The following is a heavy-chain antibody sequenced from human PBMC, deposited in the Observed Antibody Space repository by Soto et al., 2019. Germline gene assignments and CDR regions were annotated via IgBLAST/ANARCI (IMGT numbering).Heavy chain of an antibody. CDR1: GYTFTVYY. J-gene: IGHJ4*02. D-gene: IGHD1-26*01. CDR2: VNPKSGGT. V-gene: IGHV1-2*02. Sequence: ASVKVSCKASGYTFTVYYMHWVRQAPGQGLEWMGWVNPKSGGTMYPQKFQGRVTMTWDTSISTAYMALTRLRSDDTAVYYCARDLAKGGGSAGFDYWGQGTLVTVSS. CDR3: ARDLAKGGGSAGFDY.